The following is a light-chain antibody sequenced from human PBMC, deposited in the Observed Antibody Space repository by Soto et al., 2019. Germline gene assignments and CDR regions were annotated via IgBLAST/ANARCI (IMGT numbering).Light chain of an antibody. CDR3: QQYDNLPLT. Sequence: DIQLTQSPSSLSASVGDRVTITCQASQAIITYLNWFQQKPGKAPKLLIYDASHLETGAPSRFSGSGSGTAFTFTISSLQQEDIGTYFCQQYDNLPLTFGGGPKVDIK. J-gene: IGKJ4*01. V-gene: IGKV1-33*01. CDR1: QAIITY. CDR2: DAS.